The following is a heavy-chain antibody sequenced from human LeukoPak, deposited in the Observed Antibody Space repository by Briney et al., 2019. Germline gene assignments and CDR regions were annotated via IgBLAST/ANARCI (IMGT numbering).Heavy chain of an antibody. CDR2: IKEDGSEK. CDR1: GFTFSNSW. V-gene: IGHV3-7*01. D-gene: IGHD6-19*01. Sequence: GGSLRLSCVASGFTFSNSWMTWIRQAPGKGLEWVAKIKEDGSEKNYVDSVRGRFTMSRDNAKNSLYLQMNSLRAEDTAVYDCARDSGWYPVDYWGQGTLVTVSS. J-gene: IGHJ4*02. CDR3: ARDSGWYPVDY.